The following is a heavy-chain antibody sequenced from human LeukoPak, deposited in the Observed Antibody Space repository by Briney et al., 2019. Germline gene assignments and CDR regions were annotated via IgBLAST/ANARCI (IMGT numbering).Heavy chain of an antibody. CDR1: GYTLRSYG. Sequence: ASVKVSCKASGYTLRSYGISWVRQAPGQGLEWMGWISAYNGNTNYAQRLQGRVTVTTDTSTSTAYMELRSLRSDDTAVYYCARVNFCSGGSCYGIEYNWFDPWGQGTLVTVSS. J-gene: IGHJ5*02. CDR3: ARVNFCSGGSCYGIEYNWFDP. CDR2: ISAYNGNT. V-gene: IGHV1-18*01. D-gene: IGHD2-15*01.